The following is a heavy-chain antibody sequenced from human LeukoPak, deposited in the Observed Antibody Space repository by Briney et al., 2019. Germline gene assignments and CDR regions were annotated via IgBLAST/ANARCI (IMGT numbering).Heavy chain of an antibody. CDR3: AKNSGSYPRYYFDY. J-gene: IGHJ4*02. CDR2: ISGSGGST. D-gene: IGHD1-26*01. V-gene: IGHV3-23*01. Sequence: PGGSLRLSCAASGFTFSSYAMSWVRQAPGKGLEWVSAISGSGGSTYYADSVKGRFTISRDNSKNTLYLQMNSLRAEDTAVYYCAKNSGSYPRYYFDYWAREPWSPSPQ. CDR1: GFTFSSYA.